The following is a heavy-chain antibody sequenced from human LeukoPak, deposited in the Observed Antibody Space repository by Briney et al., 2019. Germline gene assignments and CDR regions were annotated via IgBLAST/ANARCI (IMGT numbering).Heavy chain of an antibody. Sequence: GGSLRLSCGASGLTFSTYSMNWVRQAPGRGLEWVSYISSDGGARYYADSVKGRFTISRDNAKNSLYLQMNSPRAEDTAVYYCARAAQPGFDPWGQGTLVTVSS. CDR1: GLTFSTYS. CDR2: ISSDGGAR. J-gene: IGHJ5*02. V-gene: IGHV3-48*01. CDR3: ARAAQPGFDP. D-gene: IGHD1-14*01.